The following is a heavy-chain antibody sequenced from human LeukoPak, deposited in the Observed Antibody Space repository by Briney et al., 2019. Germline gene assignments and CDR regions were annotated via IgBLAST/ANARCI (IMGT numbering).Heavy chain of an antibody. V-gene: IGHV4-39*07. CDR3: ARLPSYSSSWYPNNWFDP. CDR2: IYYSGST. CDR1: GGSISSSSYY. J-gene: IGHJ5*02. D-gene: IGHD6-13*01. Sequence: SETLSLTCTVSGGSISSSSYYWGWIRQPPGKGLEWIGSIYYSGSTYYNPSLKSRVTISVDTSKNQFSLKLSSVTAADTAVYYCARLPSYSSSWYPNNWFDPWGQGTLVTVSS.